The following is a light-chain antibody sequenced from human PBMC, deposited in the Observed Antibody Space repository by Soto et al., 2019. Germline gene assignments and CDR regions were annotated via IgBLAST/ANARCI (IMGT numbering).Light chain of an antibody. CDR2: GAS. CDR3: QQGFTIPCT. J-gene: IGKJ1*01. V-gene: IGKV1-39*01. CDR1: QNISNY. Sequence: QVTQSPPSLSASIGDTVILTCRSPQNISNYLNWYIQNPGTDPNLLIYGASKLHGGVSSRFSGSGFGADFTVTLTPLHPEDFATYYCQQGFTIPCTFGQGTTVEFK.